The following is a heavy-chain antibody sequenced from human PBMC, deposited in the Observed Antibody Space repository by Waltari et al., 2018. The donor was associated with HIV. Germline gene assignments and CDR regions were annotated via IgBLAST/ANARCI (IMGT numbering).Heavy chain of an antibody. CDR2: ASRSGST. D-gene: IGHD5-18*01. CDR1: GYSISREYS. Sequence: QVQLHESGPGMVKPSETLSPTCAVSGYSISREYSWGGIRQPAGKGLEWIGSASRSGSTYYSPSLKSRVTISLDTSKNQFSLKLNSVAAADTAVYYCGSGSRRGHSHGIDYWGQGTLVTVSS. J-gene: IGHJ4*02. V-gene: IGHV4-38-2*01. CDR3: GSGSRRGHSHGIDY.